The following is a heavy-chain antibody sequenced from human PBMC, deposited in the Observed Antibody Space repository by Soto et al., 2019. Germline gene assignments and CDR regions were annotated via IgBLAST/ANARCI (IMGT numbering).Heavy chain of an antibody. D-gene: IGHD3-3*01. Sequence: ASVKVSCKASGYTFTSYAMHWVRQAPGQRLEWMGWINAGNGNTKYSQKFQGRVTITRDTSASTAYMELSSLRSEDTAVYYCARDLSIFGVVIAYGMDVWGQGTTVTVSS. CDR1: GYTFTSYA. J-gene: IGHJ6*02. V-gene: IGHV1-3*01. CDR2: INAGNGNT. CDR3: ARDLSIFGVVIAYGMDV.